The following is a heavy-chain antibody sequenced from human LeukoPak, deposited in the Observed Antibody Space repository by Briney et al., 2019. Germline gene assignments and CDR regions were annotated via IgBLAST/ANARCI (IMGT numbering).Heavy chain of an antibody. D-gene: IGHD6-13*01. Sequence: GESLKISCKGSGYSFTSYWIGWVRQMPGKGLEWMGIIYPGDSDTRYSPSFQGQVIMSADKSVSTAYLQWSSLKASDTAMYYCARRRSSSNLYYFDYWGQGTLVTVSS. CDR3: ARRRSSSNLYYFDY. CDR2: IYPGDSDT. CDR1: GYSFTSYW. J-gene: IGHJ4*02. V-gene: IGHV5-51*01.